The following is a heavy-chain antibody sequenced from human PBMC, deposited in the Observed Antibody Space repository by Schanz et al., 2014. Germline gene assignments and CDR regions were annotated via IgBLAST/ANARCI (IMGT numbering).Heavy chain of an antibody. D-gene: IGHD3-3*01. CDR3: ARFLARYQYYGVDV. CDR2: ISHDGNNK. CDR1: GFAFRSYA. J-gene: IGHJ6*02. Sequence: QAQLVESGGGVVQPGRSLRLSCAASGFAFRSYAMHWVRQAPGKGLEWAALISHDGNNKHYVDSVEGRFTISRDNSKNTLYLQMNSLRAEDTAVYYCARFLARYQYYGVDVWGQGTTVIVSS. V-gene: IGHV3-30-3*01.